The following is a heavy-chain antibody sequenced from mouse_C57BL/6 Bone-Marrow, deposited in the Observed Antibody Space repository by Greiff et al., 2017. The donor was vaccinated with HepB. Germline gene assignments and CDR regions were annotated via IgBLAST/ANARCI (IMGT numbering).Heavy chain of an antibody. V-gene: IGHV1-26*01. CDR2: INPNNGGT. J-gene: IGHJ4*01. CDR1: GYTFTDYY. Sequence: VQLQQSGPELVKPGASVKISCKASGYTFTDYYMNWVKQSHGKSLEWIGDINPNNGGTSYNQKFKGKATLTVDKSSSTAYMELRSLTSEDSAVYYCARSGSNGGYAMDYWGQGTSVTVSS. D-gene: IGHD2-5*01. CDR3: ARSGSNGGYAMDY.